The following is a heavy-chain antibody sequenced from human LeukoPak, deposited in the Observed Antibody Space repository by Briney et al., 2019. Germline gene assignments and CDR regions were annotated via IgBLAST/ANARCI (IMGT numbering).Heavy chain of an antibody. J-gene: IGHJ4*02. Sequence: PGGSLRLSCAASGFTFSGYSMNWVRLAPGKGLEWVAYISGSSSTIYYADSVKGRFTISRDNSKNTLYLQMNSLRAEDTAVYYCARDQASGSAFDYWGQGTLVTVSS. CDR3: ARDQASGSAFDY. CDR2: ISGSSSTI. V-gene: IGHV3-48*01. CDR1: GFTFSGYS. D-gene: IGHD3-10*01.